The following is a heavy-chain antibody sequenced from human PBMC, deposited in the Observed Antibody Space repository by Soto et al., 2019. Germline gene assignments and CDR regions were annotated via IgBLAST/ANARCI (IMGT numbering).Heavy chain of an antibody. D-gene: IGHD6-19*01. CDR2: FDPEDGET. Sequence: ASVKVSCKVSGYTLTELSMHWVRQAPGKGLEWMGGFDPEDGETIYAQKFQGRVTMTEDTSTDTAYMELSSLRSEDTAVYYCATEIYIGYSSGWCFDYWGQGTLVTVSS. V-gene: IGHV1-24*01. CDR3: ATEIYIGYSSGWCFDY. CDR1: GYTLTELS. J-gene: IGHJ4*02.